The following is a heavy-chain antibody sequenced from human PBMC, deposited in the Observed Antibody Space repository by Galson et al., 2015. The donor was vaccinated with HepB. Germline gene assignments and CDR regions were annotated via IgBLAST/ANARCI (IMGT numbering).Heavy chain of an antibody. J-gene: IGHJ4*02. CDR3: ARGNGYFDY. D-gene: IGHD2-8*01. CDR1: GYTFTNYA. Sequence: SVKVSCKASGYTFTNYAMNWVRQAPGQGLEWMGWINTNTGYPTYAQGFTGRFVFSLDTSVGTAYLQISGLKAEDTAMYYCARGNGYFDYWGQGTLVTVSS. CDR2: INTNTGYP. V-gene: IGHV7-4-1*02.